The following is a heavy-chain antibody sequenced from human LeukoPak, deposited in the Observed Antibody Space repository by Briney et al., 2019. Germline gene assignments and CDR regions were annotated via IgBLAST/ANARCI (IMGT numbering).Heavy chain of an antibody. J-gene: IGHJ6*03. CDR3: ARGNYGDYLGYYYYYMDV. CDR1: GGSITDNNW. CDR2: IFHSGST. D-gene: IGHD4-17*01. V-gene: IGHV4-4*02. Sequence: SETLSLTCTVSGGSITDNNWWTWVRQSPGKGLEWIGEIFHSGSTNYNPSLKSRLTMSVDTSTNKFSLKLSSVTAADTAVYYCARGNYGDYLGYYYYYMDVWGKGTTVTISS.